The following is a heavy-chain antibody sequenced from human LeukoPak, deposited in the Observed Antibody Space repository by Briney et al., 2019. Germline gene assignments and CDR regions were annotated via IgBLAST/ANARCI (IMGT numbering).Heavy chain of an antibody. D-gene: IGHD2-15*01. Sequence: PSETLSLTCAVYGGSFSGYYWSWIRQPPGKGLEWIGEINHSGSTNYNPSLKSRVTISVDTSKSQFSPKLSSVTAADTAVYYCARGHRGGSCGDAFDIWGQGTMVTVSS. CDR3: ARGHRGGSCGDAFDI. J-gene: IGHJ3*02. CDR2: INHSGST. CDR1: GGSFSGYY. V-gene: IGHV4-34*01.